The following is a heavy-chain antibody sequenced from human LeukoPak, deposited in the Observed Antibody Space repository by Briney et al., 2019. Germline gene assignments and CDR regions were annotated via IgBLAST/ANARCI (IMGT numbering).Heavy chain of an antibody. CDR1: GFTFSSYA. V-gene: IGHV3-23*01. J-gene: IGHJ4*02. D-gene: IGHD6-13*01. CDR2: ISGSGGST. CDR3: AKDRYSSSWYWDY. Sequence: PGGSLRLSCAASGFTFSSYAMSWVRQAPGKGLEWVSAISGSGGSTYYADSVKGRFTISRDNSKNTLYLQMNSLRVEDTAVYYCAKDRYSSSWYWDYWGQGTLVTLSS.